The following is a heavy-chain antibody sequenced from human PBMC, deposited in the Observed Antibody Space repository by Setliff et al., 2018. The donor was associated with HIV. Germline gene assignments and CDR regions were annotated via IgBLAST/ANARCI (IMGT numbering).Heavy chain of an antibody. CDR2: IYYSGST. V-gene: IGHV4-39*01. Sequence: PSETLSLTCTVSGGSISGSNYYWGWIRQPPGKGLEWVGSIYYSGSTYYSPSLKSRVTISVDTSKNQFSLTLTSVTAADTAVYYCARQQHSSDLKIWNYWGQGTLGTSPQ. CDR3: ARQQHSSDLKIWNY. CDR1: GGSISGSNYY. J-gene: IGHJ4*02. D-gene: IGHD6-19*01.